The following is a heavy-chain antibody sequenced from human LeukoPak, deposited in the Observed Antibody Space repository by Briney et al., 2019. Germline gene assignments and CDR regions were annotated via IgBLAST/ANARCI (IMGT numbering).Heavy chain of an antibody. J-gene: IGHJ4*02. V-gene: IGHV3-53*01. CDR3: TKTGGPWD. D-gene: IGHD7-27*01. Sequence: PGGSLRLSCAASGFTVITSFMSWVRQAPGKGLEWISVIYNDGTTYYADSVKGRFTISRDNPKNTLYLQMNTLRAEDTVVYYCTKTGGPWDWGQGTLVTVSS. CDR1: GFTVITSF. CDR2: IYNDGTT.